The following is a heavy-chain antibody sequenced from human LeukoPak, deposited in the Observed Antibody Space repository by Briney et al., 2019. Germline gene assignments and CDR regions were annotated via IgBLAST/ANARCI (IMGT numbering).Heavy chain of an antibody. CDR1: GITLINYG. V-gene: IGHV3-23*01. J-gene: IGHJ4*02. D-gene: IGHD2-15*01. CDR2: ISDRGGST. CDR3: AIRGVVIPAVLVVGFHKEAYYFDS. Sequence: GGSLRLSCLVSGITLINYGMSWVRQAPGKGLEWVAGISDRGGSTNYAASVKGRFSISRDNPKNTLYLQMNSLRSEDTAVYFCAIRGVVIPAVLVVGFHKEAYYFDSWGQGALVTVSS.